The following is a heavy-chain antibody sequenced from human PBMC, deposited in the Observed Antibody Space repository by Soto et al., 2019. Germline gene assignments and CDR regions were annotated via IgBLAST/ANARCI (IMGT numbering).Heavy chain of an antibody. CDR3: ARVRPRSGWFGELNWFDP. Sequence: TLSLTCAVSGGSISSSNWWSWVRQPPGKGLEWIGEIYHSGSTNYNPSLKSRVTISVDTSKNQFSLKLSSVTAADTAVYYCARVRPRSGWFGELNWFDPWGQGTLVTVSS. J-gene: IGHJ5*02. CDR2: IYHSGST. CDR1: GGSISSSNW. D-gene: IGHD3-10*01. V-gene: IGHV4-4*02.